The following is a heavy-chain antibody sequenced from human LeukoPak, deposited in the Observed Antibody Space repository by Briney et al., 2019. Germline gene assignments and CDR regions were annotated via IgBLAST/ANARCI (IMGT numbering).Heavy chain of an antibody. CDR2: IHYSGST. CDR1: GGSINSYY. CDR3: ARTTMVRGTYYMDV. J-gene: IGHJ6*03. Sequence: SETLSLTCTVSGGSINSYYWSWIRQPPGKGLQWIGCIHYSGSTNYNPSLKSRVTISVDTSKNQFSLKLSSVTAADTAVYYCARTTMVRGTYYMDVWGKGTTVTIPS. V-gene: IGHV4-59*01. D-gene: IGHD3-10*01.